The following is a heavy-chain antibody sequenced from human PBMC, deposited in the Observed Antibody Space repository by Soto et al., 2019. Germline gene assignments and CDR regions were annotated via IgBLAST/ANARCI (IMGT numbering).Heavy chain of an antibody. CDR1: GFTFSSYS. D-gene: IGHD5-12*01. V-gene: IGHV3-21*01. J-gene: IGHJ4*02. CDR3: ARGGGYDWDYFDY. Sequence: GGSLRLSCAASGFTFSSYSMNWVRQAPGKGLEWVSSISSSSSYIYYADSVKGRFTISRDNAKNSLYLQMNSLRAEDTAVYYCARGGGYDWDYFDYWGQGTLVTVSS. CDR2: ISSSSSYI.